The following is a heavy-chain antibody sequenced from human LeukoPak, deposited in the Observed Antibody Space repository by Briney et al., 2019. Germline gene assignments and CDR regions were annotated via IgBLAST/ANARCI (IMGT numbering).Heavy chain of an antibody. J-gene: IGHJ5*02. CDR3: ARRSGAIGFWFDP. V-gene: IGHV6-1*01. Sequence: SQTPSLTCAISGDSVSSNSATWNWIRQSPSRGLEWLGRTYYRSKWYNDYAGSVKSRITINPDTSKNQISVQLNSVTPEDTAMYYCARRSGAIGFWFDPWGQGTLVPVSS. CDR2: TYYRSKWYN. CDR1: GDSVSSNSAT. D-gene: IGHD2-15*01.